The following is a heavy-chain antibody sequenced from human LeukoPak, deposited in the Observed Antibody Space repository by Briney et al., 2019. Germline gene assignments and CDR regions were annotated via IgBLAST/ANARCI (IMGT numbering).Heavy chain of an antibody. CDR2: ISSTSIYI. CDR3: ARDANAFDI. V-gene: IGHV3-21*01. Sequence: GGSLRLSCAASGFTFSTYSMSWARQAPGKGLEWVSSISSTSIYIFYADSVKGRFTISGDNAKNSLYLQMNSLRAEDTAVYYCARDANAFDIWGQGTMVTVSS. CDR1: GFTFSTYS. J-gene: IGHJ3*02.